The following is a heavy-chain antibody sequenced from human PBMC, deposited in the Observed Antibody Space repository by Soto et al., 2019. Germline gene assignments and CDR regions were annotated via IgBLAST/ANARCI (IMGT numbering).Heavy chain of an antibody. CDR2: IYYSGST. J-gene: IGHJ4*02. Sequence: PSETLSLTCTVSGGSISSGGYYWSWIRQHPGKGLEWIGYIYYSGSTYYKQSLKSRVTISVDTSKNQFSLKLSSVTAADTAVYYCARLDYGDYASISDYWGQGTLVTVSS. CDR1: GGSISSGGYY. V-gene: IGHV4-31*03. CDR3: ARLDYGDYASISDY. D-gene: IGHD4-17*01.